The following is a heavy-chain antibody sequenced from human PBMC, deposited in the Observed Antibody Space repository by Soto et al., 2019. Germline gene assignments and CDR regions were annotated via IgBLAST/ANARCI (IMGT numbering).Heavy chain of an antibody. CDR1: GYSISSGYY. J-gene: IGHJ4*02. CDR2: IYHSGST. CDR3: ARITGYSSGYCPS. V-gene: IGHV4-38-2*01. D-gene: IGHD6-19*01. Sequence: SLTCAVSGYSISSGYYWGWVRQPPGKGLEWIGSIYHSGSTYYNPSLKSRVTISVDTSKNQFSLKLSSVTAADTAVYYRARITGYSSGYCPSWGQGTLVTVSS.